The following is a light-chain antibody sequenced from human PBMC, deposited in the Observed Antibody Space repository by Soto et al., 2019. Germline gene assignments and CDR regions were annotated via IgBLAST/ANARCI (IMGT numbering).Light chain of an antibody. Sequence: DIQMTQSPSSLSASVGDRVTITCRASQSISTYLNWYQQKPGKAPKFLIYAASSLQSGVPSRFSGSGSGTDCTLTINSLQPEDFATYYCQQSYSTPLTFGGGTKVGIK. CDR3: QQSYSTPLT. V-gene: IGKV1-39*01. CDR2: AAS. J-gene: IGKJ4*01. CDR1: QSISTY.